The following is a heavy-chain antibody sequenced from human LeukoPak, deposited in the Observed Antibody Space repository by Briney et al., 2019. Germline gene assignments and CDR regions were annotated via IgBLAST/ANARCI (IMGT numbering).Heavy chain of an antibody. CDR2: ISAYNGNT. J-gene: IGHJ4*02. V-gene: IGHV1-18*01. CDR1: GYTFTSYG. D-gene: IGHD2-2*01. Sequence: ASVKVSCKASGYTFTSYGISWVRQAPGQGLEWMGWISAYNGNTNYAQKLQGRVTMTTDTSTSTAYMELRSLRSDDTAVYYCARGGVVVPAASRTDYWGQGTLVTVSS. CDR3: ARGGVVVPAASRTDY.